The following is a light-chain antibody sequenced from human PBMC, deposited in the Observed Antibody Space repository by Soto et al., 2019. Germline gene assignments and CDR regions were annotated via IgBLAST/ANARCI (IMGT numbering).Light chain of an antibody. CDR3: QQLNSYPMYT. Sequence: IQLTQSPSSLSASVGDRVTITCRASQGISSYLAWYQQKPGKAPKLLIYAASTLQSGVPLRFSGSGSGKDFTLTISSLQPEDFATYYCQQLNSYPMYTFGQGTKLEIK. CDR2: AAS. J-gene: IGKJ2*01. CDR1: QGISSY. V-gene: IGKV1-9*01.